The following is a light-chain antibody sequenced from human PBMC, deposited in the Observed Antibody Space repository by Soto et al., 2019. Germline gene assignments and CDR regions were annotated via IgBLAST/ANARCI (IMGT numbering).Light chain of an antibody. J-gene: IGKJ3*01. CDR3: QQYGSSLFT. CDR2: GAS. V-gene: IGKV3-20*01. CDR1: QSVSSSD. Sequence: EIVLTQSPGTLSLSPGERATLSCRASQSVSSSDLAWYQQKPGQAPRLLIYGASSRATGIPDRFSGSGSGTDFTLMISRLEPEDFAVYYCQQYGSSLFTFGPGTKVDIK.